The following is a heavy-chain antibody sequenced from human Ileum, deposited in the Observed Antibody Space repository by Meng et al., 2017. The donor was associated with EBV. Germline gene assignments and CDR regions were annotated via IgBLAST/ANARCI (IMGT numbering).Heavy chain of an antibody. CDR2: IIPALGTP. D-gene: IGHD3-10*01. V-gene: IGHV1-69*06. CDR1: GSTFSVYG. Sequence: RWVRSGPEVKNPGASVKVSCKSSGSTFSVYGITWVRQAPGQGLEWMGGIIPALGTPKYARKFQDRLTITADKSTSTGYMELHSLTSNDTAVYFCARGTGADYWGQGTLVTVSS. J-gene: IGHJ4*02. CDR3: ARGTGADY.